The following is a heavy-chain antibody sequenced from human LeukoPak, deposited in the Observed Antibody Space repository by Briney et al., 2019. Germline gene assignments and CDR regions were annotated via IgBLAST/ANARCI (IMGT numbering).Heavy chain of an antibody. D-gene: IGHD6-13*01. CDR2: IYYSGST. Sequence: SETLSLTCTVSGVSISSGGYYWSWIRQHPGKGLEWIGYIYYSGSTYYNPTPKSRVTISVDTSKNQFSLKLSSVTAADTAVYYCARDRGSSWFHAPYFDYWGQGTLVTVSS. CDR3: ARDRGSSWFHAPYFDY. V-gene: IGHV4-31*03. J-gene: IGHJ4*02. CDR1: GVSISSGGYY.